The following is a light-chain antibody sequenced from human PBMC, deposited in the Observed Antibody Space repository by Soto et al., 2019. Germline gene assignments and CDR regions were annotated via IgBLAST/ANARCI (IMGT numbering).Light chain of an antibody. CDR1: QSISSW. Sequence: DIQMTQSPSTLSASVGDSVTITCRASQSISSWLAWYQQKPGKAPKLLIYKASTLQSEIPSSFNGRGSGTESTLTISSLLPDDFATYYCQQYKSYPLTLARGTKVDIK. V-gene: IGKV1-5*03. J-gene: IGKJ4*01. CDR3: QQYKSYPLT. CDR2: KAS.